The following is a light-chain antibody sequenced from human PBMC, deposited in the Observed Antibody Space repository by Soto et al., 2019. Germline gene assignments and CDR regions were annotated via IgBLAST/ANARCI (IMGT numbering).Light chain of an antibody. CDR3: QQGKNWPYS. CDR2: DAS. V-gene: IGKV3-15*01. CDR1: QSVRSN. J-gene: IGKJ2*01. Sequence: VMTQSPATLSVSPGEGATLSCRASQSVRSNLVWYQQKPGQPPRLLIYDASTRATGIPARFSGSGSGTDFTLIISRLQSEDFALYFCQQGKNWPYSFGLGTKLEIK.